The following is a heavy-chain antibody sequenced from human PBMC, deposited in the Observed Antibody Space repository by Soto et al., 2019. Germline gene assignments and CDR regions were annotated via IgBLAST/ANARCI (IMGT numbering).Heavy chain of an antibody. Sequence: PSETLSLTCTVSGGSIGTYYWTWIRQPPGKRLEWVGYIFYSGSTKYNPSLKSRVTISVDTSKNQFSLKLSSVTATDTAVYYCARLFDWLSPPDYWGQGTLVTVSS. CDR3: ARLFDWLSPPDY. D-gene: IGHD3-9*01. CDR2: IFYSGST. V-gene: IGHV4-59*08. CDR1: GGSIGTYY. J-gene: IGHJ4*02.